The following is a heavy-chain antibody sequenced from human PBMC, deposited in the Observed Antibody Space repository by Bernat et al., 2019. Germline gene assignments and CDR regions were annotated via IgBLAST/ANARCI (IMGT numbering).Heavy chain of an antibody. J-gene: IGHJ6*03. CDR1: GGSFSGYY. Sequence: QVQLQQWGAGLLKPSETLSLTCAVYGGSFSGYYWSWIRQPPGKGLEWIGEINHSGSTNYKSSHKSRVTISVDTSKNQFSLKLSSVTAADTAVYYCAKGEAGYYYYYMDVWGKGTTVTVSS. V-gene: IGHV4-34*01. CDR3: AKGEAGYYYYYMDV. CDR2: INHSGST.